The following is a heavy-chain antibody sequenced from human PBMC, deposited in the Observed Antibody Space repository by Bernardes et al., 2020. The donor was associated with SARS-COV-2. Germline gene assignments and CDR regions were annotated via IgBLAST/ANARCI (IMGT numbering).Heavy chain of an antibody. D-gene: IGHD2-2*01. CDR2: ISSSSSYI. J-gene: IGHJ6*02. CDR1: GFTFSSYS. V-gene: IGHV3-21*01. CDR3: ASQPAAIPDYYYYYGMDV. Sequence: GGSLRLSCAAFGFTFSSYSMNWVRQAPGKGLEWVSSISSSSSYIYYADSVKGRFTISRDNAKNSLYLQMNSLRAEDTAVYYCASQPAAIPDYYYYYGMDVWGQGTTVTVSS.